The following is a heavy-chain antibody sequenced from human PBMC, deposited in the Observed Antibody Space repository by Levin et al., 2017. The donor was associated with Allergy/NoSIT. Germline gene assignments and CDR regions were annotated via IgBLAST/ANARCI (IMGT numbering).Heavy chain of an antibody. J-gene: IGHJ4*02. CDR2: IKQDGSEK. D-gene: IGHD3-16*01. V-gene: IGHV3-7*01. CDR3: ARDRSSWVWLRSLDY. Sequence: GESLKISCAASGFTFSSYWMSWVRQAPGKGLEWVANIKQDGSEKYYVDSVKGRFTISRDNAKNSLYLQMNSLRAEDTAVYYCARDRSSWVWLRSLDYWGQGTLVTVSS. CDR1: GFTFSSYW.